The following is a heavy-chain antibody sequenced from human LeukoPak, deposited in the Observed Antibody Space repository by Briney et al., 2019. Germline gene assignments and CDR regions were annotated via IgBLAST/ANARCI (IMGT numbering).Heavy chain of an antibody. V-gene: IGHV4-38-2*02. CDR2: IYHSGST. J-gene: IGHJ1*01. CDR1: GYSISSGYY. D-gene: IGHD3-10*01. CDR3: AREVYYYGSGSYRERIGHFQH. Sequence: SETLPLTCAVSGYSISSGYYWGWIRQPPGKGLEWIGSIYHSGSTYYNPSLKSRVTISVDTSKNQFSLKLSSVTAADTAVYYCAREVYYYGSGSYRERIGHFQHWGQGTLVTVSS.